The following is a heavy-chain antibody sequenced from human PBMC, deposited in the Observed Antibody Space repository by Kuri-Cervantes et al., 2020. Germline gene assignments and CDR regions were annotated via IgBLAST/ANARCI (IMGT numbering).Heavy chain of an antibody. CDR1: GYTFTGYY. V-gene: IGHV1-2*02. CDR2: INPNSGNT. CDR3: ARVRWELLYRDGPGPYYFDY. J-gene: IGHJ4*02. Sequence: ASVKVSCKASGYTFTGYYMHWVRQAPGQGLEWMGWINPNSGNTNYAQKFQGRVTMTRDTSISTAYMELSRLRSDDTAVYYCARVRWELLYRDGPGPYYFDYWGQGTLVTVSS. D-gene: IGHD1-26*01.